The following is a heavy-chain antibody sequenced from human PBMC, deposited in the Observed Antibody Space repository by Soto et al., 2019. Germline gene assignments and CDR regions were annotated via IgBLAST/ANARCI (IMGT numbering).Heavy chain of an antibody. J-gene: IGHJ6*02. CDR2: VYPGDSDT. CDR1: GYSFTTYW. CDR3: VSGHYLLPPATDLRMRYYYGMDV. V-gene: IGHV5-51*01. Sequence: GESLKISCKGSGYSFTTYWIGWVRQMPGKGLEWMGIVYPGDSDTRYSPSFQGQVTISADKSISTAYLQWSSLKASDTAIYYCVSGHYLLPPATDLRMRYYYGMDVWGQGTTVTVSS. D-gene: IGHD6-25*01.